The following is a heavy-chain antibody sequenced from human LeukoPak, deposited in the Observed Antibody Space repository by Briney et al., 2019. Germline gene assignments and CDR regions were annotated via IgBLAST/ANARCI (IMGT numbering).Heavy chain of an antibody. CDR3: ARDAAMANDY. V-gene: IGHV3-74*01. J-gene: IGHJ4*02. CDR2: INSDGINT. Sequence: PGGSLRLSCAASGFTFSNYWMHWVRHAPGKGLVWVSRINSDGINTSYADSVKGRFTISRDNAKNSLYLQMNSLRAEDTAVYYCARDAAMANDYWGQGTPVTVSS. CDR1: GFTFSNYW. D-gene: IGHD5-18*01.